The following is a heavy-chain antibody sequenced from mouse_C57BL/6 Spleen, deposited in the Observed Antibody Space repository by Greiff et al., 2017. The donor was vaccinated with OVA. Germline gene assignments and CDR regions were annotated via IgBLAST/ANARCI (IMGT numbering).Heavy chain of an antibody. V-gene: IGHV5-15*01. CDR1: GFTFSDYG. D-gene: IGHD1-1*01. J-gene: IGHJ4*01. CDR3: ARRIDYGSSFYAMDY. Sequence: EVKLVESGGGLVQPGGSLKLSCAASGFTFSDYGMAWVRQAPRKGPEWVAFISNLAYSIYYADTVTGRFTISRENAKNTLYLEMSSLRSEDTAMYYCARRIDYGSSFYAMDYWGQGTSVTVSS. CDR2: ISNLAYSI.